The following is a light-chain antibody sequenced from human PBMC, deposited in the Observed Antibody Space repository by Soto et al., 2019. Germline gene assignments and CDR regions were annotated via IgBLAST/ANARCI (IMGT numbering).Light chain of an antibody. CDR1: QSVSSY. Sequence: VLTHSATTVDLSIVKTSTRACGYSQSVSSYLAWYQQKPGQAPRLLIYDASNRATGIPARFSGSGSGTAVSASLLSLEPEDFAVHCCQQRSNWPPVTFGQGTRLEIK. V-gene: IGKV3-11*01. CDR3: QQRSNWPPVT. CDR2: DAS. J-gene: IGKJ5*01.